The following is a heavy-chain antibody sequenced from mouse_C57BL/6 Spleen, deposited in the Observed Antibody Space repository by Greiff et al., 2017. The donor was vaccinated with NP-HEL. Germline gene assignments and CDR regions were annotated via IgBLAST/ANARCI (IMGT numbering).Heavy chain of an antibody. V-gene: IGHV1-19*01. CDR2: INPYNGGT. J-gene: IGHJ3*01. CDR3: ARRNPWFAY. Sequence: EVQLQQSGPVLVKPGASVKMSCKASGYTFTDYYMNWVKQSHGKSLEWIGVINPYNGGTSYNQKFKGKATLTVDKSSSTAYMELNSLPSEDSAVYYCARRNPWFAYWGQGTLVTVSA. CDR1: GYTFTDYY.